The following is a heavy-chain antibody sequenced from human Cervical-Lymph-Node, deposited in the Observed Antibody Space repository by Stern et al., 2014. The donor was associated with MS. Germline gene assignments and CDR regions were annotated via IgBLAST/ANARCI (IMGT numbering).Heavy chain of an antibody. CDR3: ARDVIRGEGGGYNRGYFDY. CDR1: GGSVSRRNFY. CDR2: ISYSGST. J-gene: IGHJ4*02. V-gene: IGHV4-61*01. D-gene: IGHD5-24*01. Sequence: QVQLQESGPGLVKPSETLSLTCTVSGGSVSRRNFYWGWIRQPPGKGLEWVGHISYSGSTSYNSPLKSRVTISLDTSKNQFSLKLSSVTAADTAVYYCARDVIRGEGGGYNRGYFDYWGQGTLVSVSS.